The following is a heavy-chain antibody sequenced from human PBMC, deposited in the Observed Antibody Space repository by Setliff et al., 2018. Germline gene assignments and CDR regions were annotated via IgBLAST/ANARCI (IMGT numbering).Heavy chain of an antibody. CDR3: ARGETYYYDSSGYEGKYYFDY. D-gene: IGHD3-22*01. Sequence: ETLSLTCTVSGGSISSYYWSWIRQPPGKGLEWIGYIYYSGSTNYNPSLKSRVTISVDTSKNQFSLKLSSVTAADTAVYYCARGETYYYDSSGYEGKYYFDYWGQGTLVTVSS. CDR2: IYYSGST. CDR1: GGSISSYY. V-gene: IGHV4-59*08. J-gene: IGHJ4*02.